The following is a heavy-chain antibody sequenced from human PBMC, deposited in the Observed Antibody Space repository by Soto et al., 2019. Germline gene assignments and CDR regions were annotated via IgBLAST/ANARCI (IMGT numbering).Heavy chain of an antibody. V-gene: IGHV1-8*01. Sequence: QVLLVQAGAEVKRPGASVKVSCKTSGYSFINYDINWVRRASGQGLEWMGLVNPKSGSTVSPQKFQGRVSRTRNISISTACLEVSSLTSEDTAVSYCARTPTYFWGQGTQVTVS. CDR2: VNPKSGST. CDR3: ARTPTYF. J-gene: IGHJ4*02. CDR1: GYSFINYD.